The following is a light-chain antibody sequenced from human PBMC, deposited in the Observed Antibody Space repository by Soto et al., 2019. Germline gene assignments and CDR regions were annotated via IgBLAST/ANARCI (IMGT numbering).Light chain of an antibody. CDR2: DAS. CDR1: QTITSW. V-gene: IGKV1-5*01. Sequence: DIQMTQSPSSLSASVGDKVTITCRASQTITSWLAWYQQKPGKAPKLLIYDASSLESGVPSRFSGSGSGTEFALTISSLQPDDFATYYCQQYNGYSHTFGQGTKV. CDR3: QQYNGYSHT. J-gene: IGKJ1*01.